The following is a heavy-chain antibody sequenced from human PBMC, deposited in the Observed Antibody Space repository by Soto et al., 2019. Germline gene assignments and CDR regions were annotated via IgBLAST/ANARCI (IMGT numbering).Heavy chain of an antibody. CDR2: ISYDGSNK. V-gene: IGHV3-30-3*01. CDR3: SKNGTTWFAS. J-gene: IGHJ5*01. Sequence: VGSLRLSCAASGFTFSSYAMHWVRQAPGKGLEWVAVISYDGSNKYYADSVKGRFTISRDNSKNTLYLQMNSLRSDDTAMYYCSKNGTTWFASWGQGTPVTVSS. CDR1: GFTFSSYA. D-gene: IGHD1-1*01.